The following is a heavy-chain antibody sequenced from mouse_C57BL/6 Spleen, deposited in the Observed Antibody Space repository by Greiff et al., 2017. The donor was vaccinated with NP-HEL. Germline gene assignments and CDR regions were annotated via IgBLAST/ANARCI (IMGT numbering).Heavy chain of an antibody. V-gene: IGHV6-3*01. D-gene: IGHD4-1*01. Sequence: EVQRVESGGGLVQPGGSMKLSCVASGFTFSNYWMNWVRQSPEKGLEWVAQIRLKSDNYATHYAESVKGRFTISRDDSKSSVYLQMNNLRAEDTGIYYCTKGTGTGWFAYWGQGTLVTVSA. CDR3: TKGTGTGWFAY. CDR2: IRLKSDNYAT. CDR1: GFTFSNYW. J-gene: IGHJ3*01.